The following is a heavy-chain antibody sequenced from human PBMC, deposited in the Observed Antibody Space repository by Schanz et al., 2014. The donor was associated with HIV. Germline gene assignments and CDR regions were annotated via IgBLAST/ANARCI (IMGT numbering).Heavy chain of an antibody. Sequence: QVQLVQSGAEVKKPGSSVKVSCKASGGTLSSYTINWVRQATGQGLEWMGWMNPDSGNTGYAQKFQGRVTITADESTSTAYMELSSLKSEDTAMYYCASSRPMGLEIDFWGQGTLVTVSS. CDR2: MNPDSGNT. V-gene: IGHV1-69*01. J-gene: IGHJ4*02. CDR3: ASSRPMGLEIDF. D-gene: IGHD1-1*01. CDR1: GGTLSSYT.